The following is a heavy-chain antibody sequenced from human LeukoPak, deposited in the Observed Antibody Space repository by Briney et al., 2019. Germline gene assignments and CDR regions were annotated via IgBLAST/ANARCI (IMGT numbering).Heavy chain of an antibody. J-gene: IGHJ4*02. CDR2: IYYSGSTY. V-gene: IGHV4-30-4*08. Sequence: SQTLSLTCTVSGGSISRGDYYWSWIRQSPGKGLEWIGCIYYSGSTYYYNPSLKSRITISVDTSKNQFSLKLSSVTAADTAVYYCARGSISGRTTVQYFDYWGQGTLVTVSS. CDR3: ARGSISGRTTVQYFDY. D-gene: IGHD4-17*01. CDR1: GGSISRGDYY.